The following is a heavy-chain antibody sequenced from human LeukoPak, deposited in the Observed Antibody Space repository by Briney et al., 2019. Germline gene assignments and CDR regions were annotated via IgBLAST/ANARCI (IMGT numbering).Heavy chain of an antibody. CDR1: GFTFSSYG. J-gene: IGHJ3*02. D-gene: IGHD3-9*01. Sequence: SGGSLRLSCAASGFTFSSYGMHWVRQAPGKGLEWVAFIRYDGSNKYYADSVKGRFTISRDNSKNTLYLQMNSLRAEDTAVYYCAKVLERYFDWLFEPTDAFDIWGQGTMVTVSS. V-gene: IGHV3-30*02. CDR3: AKVLERYFDWLFEPTDAFDI. CDR2: IRYDGSNK.